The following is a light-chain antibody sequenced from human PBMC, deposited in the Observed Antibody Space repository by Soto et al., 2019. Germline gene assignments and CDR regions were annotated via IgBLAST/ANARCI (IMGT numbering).Light chain of an antibody. CDR2: SNN. J-gene: IGLJ1*01. CDR1: SSNIGSNY. V-gene: IGLV1-47*02. CDR3: AAWDDSLSGYV. Sequence: QSVLTQPPSASGTPGQRVTISCSGSSSNIGSNYVYWYQQLPGTAPKLLIYSNNQRPSGVPDRFSGSKSGTSASLATSGLRSEDEADYYCAAWDDSLSGYVFGTGTKVTV.